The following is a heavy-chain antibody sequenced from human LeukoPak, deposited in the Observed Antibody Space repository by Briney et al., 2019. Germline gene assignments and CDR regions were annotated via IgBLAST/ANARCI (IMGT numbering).Heavy chain of an antibody. D-gene: IGHD2-2*01. Sequence: SVKVSCKSSGGTFSSYAISWVRQAPGQGREWMGGIIPIFGTANYAQKFQGRVTITADETTSTAYMELSTLRSEDTAMYYCARTNPRYIVVVPAAREEFDYWGQGTLVTVSS. CDR3: ARTNPRYIVVVPAAREEFDY. J-gene: IGHJ4*02. CDR1: GGTFSSYA. CDR2: IIPIFGTA. V-gene: IGHV1-69*13.